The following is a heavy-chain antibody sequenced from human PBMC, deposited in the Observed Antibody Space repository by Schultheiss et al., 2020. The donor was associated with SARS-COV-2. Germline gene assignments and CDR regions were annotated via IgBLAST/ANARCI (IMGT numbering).Heavy chain of an antibody. D-gene: IGHD3-10*01. CDR1: GYIFTDYY. Sequence: GESLKISCKASGYIFTDYYMHWVRQTPGQGLEWMGWINPKSGGATYAPKFQGSVILTRDTSISTAYMELTRVISDDTAVYYCARPSRRSLVGHFYGAGTWCEFDSWGQGTLVTVSS. CDR2: INPKSGGA. J-gene: IGHJ4*02. V-gene: IGHV1-2*02. CDR3: ARPSRRSLVGHFYGAGTWCEFDS.